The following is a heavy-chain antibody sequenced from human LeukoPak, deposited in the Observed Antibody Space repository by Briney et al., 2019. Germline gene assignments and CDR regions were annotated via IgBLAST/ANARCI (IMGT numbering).Heavy chain of an antibody. CDR3: ARGIGSSWYLGRLENWFDP. J-gene: IGHJ5*02. Sequence: SETLSLTCTVSGGSISSYYWSWIRQPPGKGLEWIGYIYYSGSTNYNPSLKSRVTISVDTSKNQFSLKLSSVTAADTAVYYCARGIGSSWYLGRLENWFDPWGQGTLVTVSS. CDR1: GGSISSYY. CDR2: IYYSGST. V-gene: IGHV4-59*01. D-gene: IGHD6-13*01.